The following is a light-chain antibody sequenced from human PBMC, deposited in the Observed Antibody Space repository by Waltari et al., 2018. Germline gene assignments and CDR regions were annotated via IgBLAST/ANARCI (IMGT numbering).Light chain of an antibody. CDR2: RAS. J-gene: IGKJ5*01. CDR1: QIINNL. CDR3: QQYNNWPIT. V-gene: IGKV3-15*01. Sequence: EVVLTQSPATLSASPGERAPLSCRASQIINNLLAWYQQKPGQAPRLLIYRASTRATDIPVRFSGSGSGTDFTLTISSLQSEDFAVYYCQQYNNWPITFGQGTRLEIK.